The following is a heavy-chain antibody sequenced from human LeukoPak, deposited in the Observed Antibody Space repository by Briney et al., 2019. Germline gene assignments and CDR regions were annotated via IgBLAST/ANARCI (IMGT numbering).Heavy chain of an antibody. CDR1: GFTFSNYA. CDR2: ISGSGGSI. J-gene: IGHJ4*02. Sequence: PGGSLRLSCAASGFTFSNYAMSWVRQAPGKGLEWVSAISGSGGSIYYADSVKGRFTISRDNSKNTLYLQMNSLRAEDTALYYCSKDEVGGNYYIEYWGQGTLVTVSS. CDR3: SKDEVGGNYYIEY. V-gene: IGHV3-23*01. D-gene: IGHD4-23*01.